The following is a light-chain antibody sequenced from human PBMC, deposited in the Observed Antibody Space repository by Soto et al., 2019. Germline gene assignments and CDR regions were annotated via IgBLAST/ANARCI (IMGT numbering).Light chain of an antibody. J-gene: IGLJ1*01. CDR2: EVS. CDR3: SSYTSSSTPSV. V-gene: IGLV2-14*01. CDR1: SSDVGGYNL. Sequence: QSVLTQPASVSGSPGQSITISCTGTSSDVGGYNLVSWYQQHPGKAPKLMIYEVSNRPSGVSNRFSGSRSGNAASLTISGLQAEDEADYYCSSYTSSSTPSVFGTGTKLTVL.